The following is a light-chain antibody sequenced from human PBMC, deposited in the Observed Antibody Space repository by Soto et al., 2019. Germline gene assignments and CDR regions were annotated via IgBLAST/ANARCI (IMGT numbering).Light chain of an antibody. CDR2: DAS. J-gene: IGKJ4*01. V-gene: IGKV1-5*01. Sequence: DIQMTQSPSTLSASVGDRVTITCRASQSISSWLAWYQQKPGEAPKLLIYDASSLESGVPSRFSGSGSGTEFTLTISSLQPDDFATYYCQQYNSYPLTFGGGTKV. CDR1: QSISSW. CDR3: QQYNSYPLT.